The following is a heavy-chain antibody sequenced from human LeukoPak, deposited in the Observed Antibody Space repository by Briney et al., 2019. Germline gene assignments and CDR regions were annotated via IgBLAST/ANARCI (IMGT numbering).Heavy chain of an antibody. J-gene: IGHJ5*02. D-gene: IGHD2-15*01. CDR2: IYYSGST. CDR1: GGSISSYY. V-gene: IGHV4-59*12. CDR3: ARDFGYCSGGSCYPGWFDP. Sequence: PSETLSLTCTVSGGSISSYYWSWIRQPPGKGLEWIGYIYYSGSTYYNPSLKSRITISVDTSKNQFSLKLSSVTAADTAVYYCARDFGYCSGGSCYPGWFDPWGQGALVTVSS.